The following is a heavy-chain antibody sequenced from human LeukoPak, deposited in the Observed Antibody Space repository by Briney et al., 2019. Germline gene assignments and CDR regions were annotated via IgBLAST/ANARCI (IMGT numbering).Heavy chain of an antibody. CDR2: IYHSGST. D-gene: IGHD4-23*01. V-gene: IGHV4-38-2*02. Sequence: SETLSLTCTVSGYSISSGYYWGWIRQPPGKGLEWIGSIYHSGSTYYNPSLKSRVTISVDTSKNQFSLKLSSVTAADTAVYYCARKDSRWYVDYWGQGTLVTVSS. CDR3: ARKDSRWYVDY. J-gene: IGHJ4*02. CDR1: GYSISSGYY.